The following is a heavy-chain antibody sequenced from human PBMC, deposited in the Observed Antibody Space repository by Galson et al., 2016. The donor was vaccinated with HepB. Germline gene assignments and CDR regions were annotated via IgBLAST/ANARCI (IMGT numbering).Heavy chain of an antibody. CDR3: ARAVHGSGSYLDN. CDR2: ISYDGSYE. V-gene: IGHV3-30*04. Sequence: SLRLSCAASGFTFSSYAMHWVRQAPGKGLEWVAVISYDGSYESYAGAVKGRFPISRDNFKNTLYLHLNSLRAEETAVYYCARAVHGSGSYLDNWGQGTLVAVSS. CDR1: GFTFSSYA. J-gene: IGHJ4*02. D-gene: IGHD3-10*01.